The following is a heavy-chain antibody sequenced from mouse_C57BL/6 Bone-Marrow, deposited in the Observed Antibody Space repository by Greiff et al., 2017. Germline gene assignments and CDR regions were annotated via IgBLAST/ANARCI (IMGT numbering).Heavy chain of an antibody. CDR1: GFTFSDYG. V-gene: IGHV5-17*01. D-gene: IGHD2-5*01. CDR3: ARPYYSNYVWFAY. J-gene: IGHJ3*01. Sequence: EVQVVESGGGLVKPGGSLKLSCAASGFTFSDYGMHWVRQAPEKGLEWVAYISSGSSTIYYADTVKGRFTISRDNAKNTLFLQMTSLRSEETAMYYCARPYYSNYVWFAYWGQGTLVTVSA. CDR2: ISSGSSTI.